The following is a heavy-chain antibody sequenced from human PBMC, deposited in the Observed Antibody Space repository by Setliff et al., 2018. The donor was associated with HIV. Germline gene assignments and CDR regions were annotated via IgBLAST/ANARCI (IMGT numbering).Heavy chain of an antibody. Sequence: SETLSLTCSISDASINSNNYYWVWIRQTPGKGLEWIGSIYYSGTAYYNPSLKSRLIISVDTSKNQFSLNLSPMSAADTAVYFCSRLTRSSSNSYKGRFDPWGQGTLVTVSS. V-gene: IGHV4-39*01. D-gene: IGHD2-15*01. CDR1: DASINSNNYY. J-gene: IGHJ5*02. CDR3: SRLTRSSSNSYKGRFDP. CDR2: IYYSGTA.